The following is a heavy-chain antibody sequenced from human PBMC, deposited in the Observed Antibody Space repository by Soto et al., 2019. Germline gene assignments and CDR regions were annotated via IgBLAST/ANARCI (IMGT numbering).Heavy chain of an antibody. J-gene: IGHJ4*01. CDR1: EFTFSDYE. V-gene: IGHV3-48*03. Sequence: EVRLVESGGGLVQPGGSLRLSCAASEFTFSDYEMNWVRQAPGKGLEWISYISSSGTTIYYADSVRGRFTISRDNAKSSLYLQMNSQSADDTAVYYCSRRFDDWGHVTLVTVSS. CDR2: ISSSGTTI. CDR3: SRRFDD.